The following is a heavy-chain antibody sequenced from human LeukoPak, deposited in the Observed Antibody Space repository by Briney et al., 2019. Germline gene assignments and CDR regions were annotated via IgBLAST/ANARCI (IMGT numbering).Heavy chain of an antibody. Sequence: SETLSLTCTVSGGSISSGSYYWSWIRQPAGKGLEWIGRIYTSGSTNYNPSLKSRVTISVDTSKNQFSLKLSSVTAADTAVYYCARMKWLRKNNWFDPWGQGTLVTVSP. CDR1: GGSISSGSYY. CDR3: ARMKWLRKNNWFDP. V-gene: IGHV4-61*02. J-gene: IGHJ5*02. CDR2: IYTSGST. D-gene: IGHD5-12*01.